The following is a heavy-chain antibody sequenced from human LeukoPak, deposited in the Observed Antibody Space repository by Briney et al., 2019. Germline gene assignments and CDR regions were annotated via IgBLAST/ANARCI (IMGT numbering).Heavy chain of an antibody. J-gene: IGHJ4*02. CDR2: MSGSGGSI. V-gene: IGHV3-23*01. D-gene: IGHD3-16*02. CDR1: GFTFSSYA. CDR3: AKGTLKAAGYIDYFDY. Sequence: GGLRLSCAASGFTFSSYAMSWVRQAPGKGLEWVSVMSGSGGSIYYADSAKGRFTISRDNSKNTLYLQMDSLRAEDTAVDYCAKGTLKAAGYIDYFDYWGQGTLVTVSS.